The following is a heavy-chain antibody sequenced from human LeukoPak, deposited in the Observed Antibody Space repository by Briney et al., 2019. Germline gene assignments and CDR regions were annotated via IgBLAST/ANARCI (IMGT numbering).Heavy chain of an antibody. D-gene: IGHD2-2*01. CDR2: INHSGRT. CDR3: ARDVVVVPAAIHYGMDV. Sequence: SETLSLTCAVYGGSFSDYFWGWIRQPPGKGLEWIGKINHSGRTYYNPSLKSRVTISVDTSKNQFSLNLSSVTAADTAVYYCARDVVVVPAAIHYGMDVWGQGTTVTVPS. J-gene: IGHJ6*02. CDR1: GGSFSDYF. V-gene: IGHV4-34*01.